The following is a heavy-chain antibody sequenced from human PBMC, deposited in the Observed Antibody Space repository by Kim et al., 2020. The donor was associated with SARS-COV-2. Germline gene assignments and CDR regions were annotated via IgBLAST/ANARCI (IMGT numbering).Heavy chain of an antibody. V-gene: IGHV4-59*01. CDR2: SGST. J-gene: IGHJ5*02. Sequence: SGSTTYNPSLKSRVTISVDTSKNQFSLKLSSVTAADTAVYYCARDYWFDPWGQGTLVTVSS. CDR3: ARDYWFDP.